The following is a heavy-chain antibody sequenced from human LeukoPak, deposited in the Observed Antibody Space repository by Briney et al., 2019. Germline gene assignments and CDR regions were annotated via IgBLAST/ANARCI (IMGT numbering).Heavy chain of an antibody. CDR3: ARDAGQWLTEFHY. CDR1: GFTFSDYY. J-gene: IGHJ4*02. Sequence: PGGSLRLSCAASGFTFSDYYMSWIRQAPGKGLEWVSYISSSGSTIYYADSVKGRFTISRDNAKNSLYLQMNSLRAEGTAVYYCARDAGQWLTEFHYWGQGTLVTVSS. CDR2: ISSSGSTI. D-gene: IGHD6-19*01. V-gene: IGHV3-11*01.